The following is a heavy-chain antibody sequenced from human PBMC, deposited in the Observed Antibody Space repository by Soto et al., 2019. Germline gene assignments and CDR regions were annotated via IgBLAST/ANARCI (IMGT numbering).Heavy chain of an antibody. CDR3: ATALLISDAFDI. CDR1: GYTLTELS. D-gene: IGHD2-21*01. J-gene: IGHJ3*02. Sequence: ASVKVSCKVSGYTLTELSMHWVRQAPGKGLEWMGGFDPEDGETIYAQKFQGRVTMTEDTSTDTAYMELSSLRSEDTAVYYCATALLISDAFDIWGQGTMVTVSS. V-gene: IGHV1-24*01. CDR2: FDPEDGET.